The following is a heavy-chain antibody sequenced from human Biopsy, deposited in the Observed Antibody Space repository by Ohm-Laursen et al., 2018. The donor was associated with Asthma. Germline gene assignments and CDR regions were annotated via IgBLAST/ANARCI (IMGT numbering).Heavy chain of an antibody. Sequence: SLRLSCSASGFTFSSYGMHWVRQAPGKGLERVAVISYDGSNKYYADSVKGRFTISRGNSKNTLYLQMNSLRAEDTAVYYCASQSSGPDFWSGYYYFDYWGQGTLVTVSS. CDR3: ASQSSGPDFWSGYYYFDY. CDR1: GFTFSSYG. CDR2: ISYDGSNK. V-gene: IGHV3-30*03. D-gene: IGHD3-3*01. J-gene: IGHJ4*02.